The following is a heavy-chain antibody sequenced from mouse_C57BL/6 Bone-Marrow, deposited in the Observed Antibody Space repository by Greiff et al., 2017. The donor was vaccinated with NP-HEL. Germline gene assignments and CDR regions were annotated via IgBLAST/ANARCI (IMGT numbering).Heavy chain of an antibody. CDR2: INPNNGGT. Sequence: VQLKQSGPELVKPGASVKMSCKASGYTFTDYNMHWVKQSHGKSLEWIGYINPNNGGTSYNQKFKGKATLTVNKSSSTAYMELRSLTSEDSAVYYCARRGWDGGYAMDYWGQGTSVTVSS. D-gene: IGHD4-1*01. CDR3: ARRGWDGGYAMDY. V-gene: IGHV1-22*01. J-gene: IGHJ4*01. CDR1: GYTFTDYN.